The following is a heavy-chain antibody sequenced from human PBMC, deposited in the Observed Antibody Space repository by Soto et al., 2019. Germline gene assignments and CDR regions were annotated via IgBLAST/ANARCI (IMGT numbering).Heavy chain of an antibody. CDR1: GFTFSSYA. CDR3: AKIVGSSGWYEDAFDI. Sequence: PGGSLRLSCAASGFTFSSYAMSWVRQAPGKGLEWVSGISGSGGSTYYADSVKGRFTISRDNPKNTLYLQMNSLRAEDTAVYYCAKIVGSSGWYEDAFDIWGQGTMVTVSS. J-gene: IGHJ3*02. V-gene: IGHV3-23*01. D-gene: IGHD6-19*01. CDR2: ISGSGGST.